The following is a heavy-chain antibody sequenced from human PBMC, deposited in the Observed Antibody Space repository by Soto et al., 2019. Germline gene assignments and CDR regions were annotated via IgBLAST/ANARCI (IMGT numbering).Heavy chain of an antibody. CDR2: IYHSGST. Sequence: PSETLSLTCAVSGYSISSGYYWGWIRQPPGKGLEWIGSIYHSGSTYYNPSLKSRVTISVDRSKNQFSLKLSSVTAADTAVYYCARAGGTMVRGVIFRWFDPWGQGTMVTVYS. CDR3: ARAGGTMVRGVIFRWFDP. CDR1: GYSISSGYY. J-gene: IGHJ5*02. V-gene: IGHV4-38-2*01. D-gene: IGHD3-10*01.